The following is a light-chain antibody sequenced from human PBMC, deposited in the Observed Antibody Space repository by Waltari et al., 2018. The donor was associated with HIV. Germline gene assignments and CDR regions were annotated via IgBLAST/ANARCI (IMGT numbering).Light chain of an antibody. V-gene: IGLV1-44*01. CDR2: GNN. J-gene: IGLJ2*01. CDR1: SPNIGRHA. CDR3: AAWDDSLDGPV. Sequence: QPVLTQPPSASGTPGQRVILSCSGRSPNIGRHAVSWYQHLPGATPTLLIFGNNQRSSGVPDRFSGSKSATSASLAISGLRSVDEADYSCAAWDDSLDGPVFGGGTKLTVL.